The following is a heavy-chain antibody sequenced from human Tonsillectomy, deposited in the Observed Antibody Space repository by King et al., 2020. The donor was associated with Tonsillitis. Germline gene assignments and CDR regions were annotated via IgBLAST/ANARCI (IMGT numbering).Heavy chain of an antibody. J-gene: IGHJ3*02. V-gene: IGHV4-30-4*07. Sequence: QLQESGPGLVKPSQTLSLTCAVSGGSISSGDYSWSWIRQPPGKGLEWIGYIYYSGSTYYNPSLKSRGSISVDTSKNHFPLRLNSVTAADTAVYFCARGYCTNGICLDAFDIWGQGTGVTVSS. CDR3: ARGYCTNGICLDAFDI. D-gene: IGHD2-8*01. CDR2: IYYSGST. CDR1: GGSISSGDYS.